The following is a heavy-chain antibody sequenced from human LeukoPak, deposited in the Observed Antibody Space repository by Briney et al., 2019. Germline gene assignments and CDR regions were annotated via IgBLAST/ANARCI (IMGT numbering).Heavy chain of an antibody. Sequence: SETLSLTCTVSGGSISSYHWSWIRQPPGKGLEWIGYIYYSGSTYYNPSLKSRVTISVDRSKNQFSLKLSSVTAADTAVYYCARGGTSRYTNWFDPWGQGTLVTVSS. V-gene: IGHV4-59*12. J-gene: IGHJ5*02. CDR2: IYYSGST. D-gene: IGHD1-1*01. CDR1: GGSISSYH. CDR3: ARGGTSRYTNWFDP.